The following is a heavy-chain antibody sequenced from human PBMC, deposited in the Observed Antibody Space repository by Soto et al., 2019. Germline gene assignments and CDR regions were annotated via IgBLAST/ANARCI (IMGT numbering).Heavy chain of an antibody. Sequence: SLRLSCAASGFTFSSYAMSWVRQAPGKGLEWVSAISGSGGSTYYADSVKGRFTISRDNSKNTLYLQMNSLRAEDTAVYYCAKDLGVGDSYGPFDYWGQGTLVTVSS. V-gene: IGHV3-23*01. CDR3: AKDLGVGDSYGPFDY. J-gene: IGHJ4*02. CDR2: ISGSGGST. D-gene: IGHD5-18*01. CDR1: GFTFSSYA.